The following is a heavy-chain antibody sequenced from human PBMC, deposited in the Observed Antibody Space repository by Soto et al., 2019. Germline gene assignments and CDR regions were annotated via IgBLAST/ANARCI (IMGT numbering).Heavy chain of an antibody. CDR3: AGVPAI. CDR1: GGSISSGGYS. J-gene: IGHJ3*02. CDR2: VYHSGST. V-gene: IGHV4-30-2*01. Sequence: QLQLQESGSGLVKPSQTLSLTCAVSGGSISSGGYSWSWLRQPPGKGLEWIGYVYHSGSTYYNPFLRSRVTISVHRSKNQFSLKLSSVTAADAAVYYGAGVPAIWGQGRMVTVSS.